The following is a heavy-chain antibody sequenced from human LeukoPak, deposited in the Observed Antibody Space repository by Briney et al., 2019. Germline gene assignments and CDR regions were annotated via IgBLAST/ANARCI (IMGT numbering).Heavy chain of an antibody. CDR3: ARAHRGSYYYYMDV. CDR1: GFTFSSYW. CDR2: IKQDGSEK. J-gene: IGHJ6*03. D-gene: IGHD1-26*01. V-gene: IGHV3-7*01. Sequence: GGSLRLSCAASGFTFSSYWMSWVRQAPGKGLEWVANIKQDGSEKYYVDSVKGRFTISRDNAKNSLYLQMNSLRAEDTAVYYCARAHRGSYYYYMDVWGKGTTVTVSS.